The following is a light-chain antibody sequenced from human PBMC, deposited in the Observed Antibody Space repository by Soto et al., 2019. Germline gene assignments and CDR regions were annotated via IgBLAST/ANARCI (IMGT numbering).Light chain of an antibody. CDR2: GAS. J-gene: IGKJ1*01. CDR1: QSVSSN. CDR3: QQYNNWPSWT. Sequence: EIVMTQSPATLSLSPGARATLSCRASQSVSSNLAWYQQKPGQAPRLLIYGASTRATGIPARFSGSGSGTEFTLTISSLQSEDFAVYYCQQYNNWPSWTFGQGTKVDIK. V-gene: IGKV3-15*01.